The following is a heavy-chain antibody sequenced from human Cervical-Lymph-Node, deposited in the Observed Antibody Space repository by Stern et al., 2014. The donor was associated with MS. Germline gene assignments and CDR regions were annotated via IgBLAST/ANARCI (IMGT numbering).Heavy chain of an antibody. V-gene: IGHV1-69*01. D-gene: IGHD3-16*01. Sequence: QVQLVQSGAEVKKPGSSVKVSCKASGDTFSTSLITWVRQAPGQGPEWVGGIIPIFGTPNYARRFQGRVTITADESTKPASMELSSLRSDDTAVYYCASGVGGSHYFDYWGQGTLVTVSS. CDR1: GDTFSTSL. CDR2: IIPIFGTP. J-gene: IGHJ4*02. CDR3: ASGVGGSHYFDY.